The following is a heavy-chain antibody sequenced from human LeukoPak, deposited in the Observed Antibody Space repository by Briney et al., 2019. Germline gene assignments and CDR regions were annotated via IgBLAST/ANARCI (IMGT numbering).Heavy chain of an antibody. J-gene: IGHJ6*02. CDR1: GFTFSYYW. V-gene: IGHV3-7*04. D-gene: IGHD3-9*01. Sequence: GGSLRLSCEASGFTFSYYWMTWVRQAPGRGLEWVANIKQDGSDKYYLDSVKGRFTISRDNARNSLYLQINSLRPEDTAVYYCARHKSDWLSTGSPMDVWGQGTPVSVSS. CDR2: IKQDGSDK. CDR3: ARHKSDWLSTGSPMDV.